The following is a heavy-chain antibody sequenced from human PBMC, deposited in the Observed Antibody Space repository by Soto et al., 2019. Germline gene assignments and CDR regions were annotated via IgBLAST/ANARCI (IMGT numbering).Heavy chain of an antibody. V-gene: IGHV3-30-3*01. CDR1: GFTFSSYA. J-gene: IGHJ6*02. D-gene: IGHD6-13*01. CDR2: ISYDGSNK. CDR3: ARDIALQHYYYYGMDV. Sequence: QVQLVESGGGVVQPGRSLRLSCAASGFTFSSYAMHWVRQAPGKGLEWVAVISYDGSNKYYADSVMGRFTISRDNSKNTLYLQMNSLRAEDTAVYYCARDIALQHYYYYGMDVWGQGTTVTVSS.